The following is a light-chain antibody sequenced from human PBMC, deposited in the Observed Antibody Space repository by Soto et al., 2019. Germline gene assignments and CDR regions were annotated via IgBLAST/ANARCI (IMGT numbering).Light chain of an antibody. CDR2: AAS. J-gene: IGKJ1*01. Sequence: ALRMTQSPSSLSASTGDRVTITCRASQGISSYLAWYQQKPGKAPKLLIYAASTLQSGVPSRFSGSGSGKDFTLTISCLQSEDFATYYCQQYYSYPRTFGQGTKVEIK. CDR3: QQYYSYPRT. CDR1: QGISSY. V-gene: IGKV1-8*01.